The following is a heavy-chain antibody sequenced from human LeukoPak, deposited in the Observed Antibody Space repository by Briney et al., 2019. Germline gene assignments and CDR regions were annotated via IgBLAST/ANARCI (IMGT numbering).Heavy chain of an antibody. J-gene: IGHJ3*02. CDR3: ATDSSTYYDAFDI. D-gene: IGHD2/OR15-2a*01. CDR2: IYYSGST. CDR1: GGSISSYY. Sequence: SETLSLTCTVSGGSISSYYWSWIRQPPGKGLEWIGYIYYSGSTNHNPSLKSRVTISVDTSKNEFSLRLSSVTAADTAVYYCATDSSTYYDAFDIWGQGTMVTVSS. V-gene: IGHV4-59*01.